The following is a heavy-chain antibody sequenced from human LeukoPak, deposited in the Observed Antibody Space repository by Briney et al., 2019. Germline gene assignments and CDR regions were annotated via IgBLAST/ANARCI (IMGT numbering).Heavy chain of an antibody. V-gene: IGHV3-21*01. D-gene: IGHD3-9*01. Sequence: GGSLRLSCAASGFTFSSYSMNWVRQAPGKGLEGVSSISSSSSYIYYADSVKGRFTISRDNTKNSLYLQMNSLRAEDTAVYYCARGAYYDILTAPGYWGQGTLVTVSS. CDR1: GFTFSSYS. CDR3: ARGAYYDILTAPGY. CDR2: ISSSSSYI. J-gene: IGHJ4*02.